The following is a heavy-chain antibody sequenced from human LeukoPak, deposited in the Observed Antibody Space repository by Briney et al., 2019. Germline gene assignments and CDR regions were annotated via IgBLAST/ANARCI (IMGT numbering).Heavy chain of an antibody. V-gene: IGHV4-31*03. Sequence: SETLSLTCTVSGGSISSGGYYWSWIRQHPGKGLEWIGCIYYSGSTYYNPSLKSRVTISVDTSKSQFSLKLSSVTAADTAVYYCARRLWSRGLFDYWGQGTLVTVSS. J-gene: IGHJ4*02. CDR1: GGSISSGGYY. CDR2: IYYSGST. D-gene: IGHD5-18*01. CDR3: ARRLWSRGLFDY.